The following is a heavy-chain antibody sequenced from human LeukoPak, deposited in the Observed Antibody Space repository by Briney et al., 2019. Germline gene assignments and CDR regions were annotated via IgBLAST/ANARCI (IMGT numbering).Heavy chain of an antibody. CDR2: IKQDGSEQ. V-gene: IGHV3-7*01. CDR3: ARERQNKDFWSGGDY. CDR1: GFTFSTYW. J-gene: IGHJ4*02. D-gene: IGHD3-3*01. Sequence: PGGSLPLSCAASGFTFSTYWMSWVRQAPGKGLEWVANIKQDGSEQYYVDSVKGRFTISRDNAKNSLYLQMNTLRPEDTAVYYCARERQNKDFWSGGDYWGQGTLVTVSS.